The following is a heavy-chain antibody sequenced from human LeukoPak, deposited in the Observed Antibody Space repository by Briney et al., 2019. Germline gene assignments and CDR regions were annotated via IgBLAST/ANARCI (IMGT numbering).Heavy chain of an antibody. J-gene: IGHJ5*02. CDR3: TTDQGSLGRFDP. Sequence: GGSLRLSCAASGFTFSSYAMSWVRQAPGKGLEWVSLISGSGIDAYYADSVKGRFTISRDNSKNTLYLQMNSLRVEDTAVYYCTTDQGSLGRFDPWGKGTLVTVSS. CDR1: GFTFSSYA. V-gene: IGHV3-23*01. CDR2: ISGSGIDA.